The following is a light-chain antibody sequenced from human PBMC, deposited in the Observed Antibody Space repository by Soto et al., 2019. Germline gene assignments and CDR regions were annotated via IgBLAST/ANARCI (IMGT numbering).Light chain of an antibody. CDR3: QQYKSFSLFT. CDR1: QNIDSR. Sequence: DIQMAQSPSTLSASVGDRVTITCRASQNIDSRLAWYQQKPGKAPKRLVYDASTLERDVTSTLTGSGSGTDFTLTISNLQPEDFATYYCQQYKSFSLFTFGHGTKVDTK. J-gene: IGKJ3*01. CDR2: DAS. V-gene: IGKV1-5*01.